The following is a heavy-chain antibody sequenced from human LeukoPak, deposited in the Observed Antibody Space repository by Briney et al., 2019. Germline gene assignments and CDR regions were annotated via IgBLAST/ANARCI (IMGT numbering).Heavy chain of an antibody. CDR2: ISSSGSTI. CDR3: ARRGLSGSYYFDY. V-gene: IGHV3-48*04. Sequence: GGSLRLSCAASGFTFSSYSMNWVRQAPGKGLEWVSYISSSGSTIYYADSVKGRFTISRDNAKNSLYLQMNSLRAEDTAVYYCARRGLSGSYYFDYWGQGTLVTVSS. J-gene: IGHJ4*02. D-gene: IGHD1-26*01. CDR1: GFTFSSYS.